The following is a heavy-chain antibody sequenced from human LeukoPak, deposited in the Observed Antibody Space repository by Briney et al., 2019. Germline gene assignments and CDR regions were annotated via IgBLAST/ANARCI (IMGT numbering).Heavy chain of an antibody. D-gene: IGHD6-19*01. Sequence: PSETLSLTCTVSGGSISSYYWSWIRQSPGKGLEWIGYIYYSGSTNYNPSLKSRVTISVDTSKNQFSLKLSSVTAADTAVYYCARGIAVAGTPFGYWGQGTLDTVSS. CDR2: IYYSGST. V-gene: IGHV4-59*01. J-gene: IGHJ4*02. CDR1: GGSISSYY. CDR3: ARGIAVAGTPFGY.